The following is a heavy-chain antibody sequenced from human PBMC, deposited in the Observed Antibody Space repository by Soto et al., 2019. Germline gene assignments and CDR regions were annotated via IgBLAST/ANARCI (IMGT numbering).Heavy chain of an antibody. V-gene: IGHV3-7*03. Sequence: VGSLRLSCATSDFTFRNYWMNWVRQAPGKGLEWVANIKPDGSATNYVDSVKGRFTISRDNVRNSVSLQMNSLRVEDTAVYFCFGGNGGPQWGQGTLVTVS. CDR2: IKPDGSAT. CDR3: FGGNGGPQ. CDR1: DFTFRNYW. D-gene: IGHD3-16*01. J-gene: IGHJ4*02.